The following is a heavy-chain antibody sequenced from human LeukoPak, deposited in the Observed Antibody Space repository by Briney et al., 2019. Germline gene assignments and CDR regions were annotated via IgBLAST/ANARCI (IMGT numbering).Heavy chain of an antibody. Sequence: GASVKVSCKASGYTFTSYYIFWVRQAPGQGLEWMGIINPRTGSTSYSQKFQGRVTMTRDTSISTAYMELSRLRSDDTAVYYCARDSRYSSGWSTRHNWFDPWGQGTLVTVSS. CDR3: ARDSRYSSGWSTRHNWFDP. CDR1: GYTFTSYY. J-gene: IGHJ5*02. V-gene: IGHV1-46*01. D-gene: IGHD6-19*01. CDR2: INPRTGST.